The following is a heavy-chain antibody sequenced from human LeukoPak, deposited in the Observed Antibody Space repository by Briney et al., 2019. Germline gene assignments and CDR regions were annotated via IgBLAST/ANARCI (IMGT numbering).Heavy chain of an antibody. D-gene: IGHD3-10*01. V-gene: IGHV1-69*13. CDR3: ASPLLSYYYYGMDV. J-gene: IGHJ6*02. CDR2: IIPISGTA. CDR1: GGTFSSYA. Sequence: SVKVSCKASGGTFSSYAISWVRQAPGQGVEWIGGIIPISGTANYAQKFQGRVTITADESTSTAYTELSSLRSEDTAVYYCASPLLSYYYYGMDVWGQGTTLTVSS.